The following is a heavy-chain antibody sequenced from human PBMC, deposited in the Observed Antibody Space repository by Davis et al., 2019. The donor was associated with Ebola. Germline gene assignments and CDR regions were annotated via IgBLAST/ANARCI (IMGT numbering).Heavy chain of an antibody. V-gene: IGHV3-23*01. CDR2: IIENGVDT. Sequence: PGGSLRLSCAASGFTFRNYVMSWVRQAPGKGLEWVSGIIENGVDTFYADSVKGRFTISRDNSKSTLDLQMDSLRAEDTAVYYCAKDYSVRDREIIFDHWGQGIPVTVSS. D-gene: IGHD1-26*01. J-gene: IGHJ5*02. CDR3: AKDYSVRDREIIFDH. CDR1: GFTFRNYV.